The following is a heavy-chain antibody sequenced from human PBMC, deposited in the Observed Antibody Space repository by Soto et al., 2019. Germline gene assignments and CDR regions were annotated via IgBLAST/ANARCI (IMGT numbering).Heavy chain of an antibody. J-gene: IGHJ6*02. CDR3: AGGDIVVVPAAIIYYYYGMDV. Sequence: ASVKVSCKASGGTFSSYAISWVRQAPGQGLDCMGGIIPIFGTANYAQKFQGRVTITADKSTSTAYMELSSLRSEDTAVYYCAGGDIVVVPAAIIYYYYGMDVWGQGTTVTVSS. CDR2: IIPIFGTA. D-gene: IGHD2-2*02. CDR1: GGTFSSYA. V-gene: IGHV1-69*06.